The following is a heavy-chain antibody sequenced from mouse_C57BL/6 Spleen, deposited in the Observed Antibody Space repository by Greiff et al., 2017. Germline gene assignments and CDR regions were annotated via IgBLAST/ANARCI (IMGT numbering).Heavy chain of an antibody. CDR3: ARSTTGVDKKYFDV. V-gene: IGHV1-72*01. CDR2: IDPKSGGT. J-gene: IGHJ1*03. Sequence: VQLQQPGAELVKPGASVKLSCKASGYTFTSYGMHWVKQRPGRGLEWIGRIDPKSGGTKYNEKFKSKATLTVDKPSSTAYMQLSSLTAEAAVVYYGARSTTGVDKKYFDVWGTGTTVTVSS. D-gene: IGHD1-1*01. CDR1: GYTFTSYG.